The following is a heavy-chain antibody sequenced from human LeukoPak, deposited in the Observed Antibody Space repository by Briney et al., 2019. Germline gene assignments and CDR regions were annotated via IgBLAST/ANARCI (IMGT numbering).Heavy chain of an antibody. CDR1: QYSFSDYA. J-gene: IGHJ4*02. V-gene: IGHV1-8*02. D-gene: IGHD2-2*02. CDR2: MNPNSGNT. CDR3: ARDLYCSSTSCYIYHNY. Sequence: ASVKVSCKASQYSFSDYAIHWVRQATGQGLEWMGWMNPNSGNTGYAQKFQGRVTMTRNTSISTAYMELSSLRSEDTAVYYCARDLYCSSTSCYIYHNYWGQGTLVTVSS.